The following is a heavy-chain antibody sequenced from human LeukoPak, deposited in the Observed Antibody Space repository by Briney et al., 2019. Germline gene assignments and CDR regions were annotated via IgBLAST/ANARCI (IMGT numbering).Heavy chain of an antibody. V-gene: IGHV3-23*01. D-gene: IGHD3-9*01. CDR1: GFTLTSYA. Sequence: PGGSLRLSCAASGFTLTSYAMSWVRQAPGKGLEWVSLICGRGGNTYYADSVKGRFTISRDNSKNTLYLQMNSLRAEDTAVYYCARDVVDWRVTLVRSTYYYYMDVWGKGTTVTVSS. CDR3: ARDVVDWRVTLVRSTYYYYMDV. CDR2: ICGRGGNT. J-gene: IGHJ6*03.